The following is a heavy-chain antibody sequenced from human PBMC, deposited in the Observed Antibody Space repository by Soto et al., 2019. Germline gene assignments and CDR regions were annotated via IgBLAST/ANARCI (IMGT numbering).Heavy chain of an antibody. CDR3: ARPTRQWLGLRYYYGMDV. CDR1: GITFSAYA. Sequence: GGSLRLSCTVSGITFSAYAMTWVRQAPGKGLEWVAVISYDGSNKYYADSVKGRFTISRDNSKNTLYLQMNSLRAEDTAVYYCARPTRQWLGLRYYYGMDVWGQGTTVTVSS. CDR2: ISYDGSNK. V-gene: IGHV3-30*03. D-gene: IGHD6-19*01. J-gene: IGHJ6*02.